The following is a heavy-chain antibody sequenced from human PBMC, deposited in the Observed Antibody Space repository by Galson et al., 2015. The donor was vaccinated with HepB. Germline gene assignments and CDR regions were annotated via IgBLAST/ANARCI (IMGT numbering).Heavy chain of an antibody. J-gene: IGHJ2*01. CDR2: IYWDDDK. CDR1: GFSLSTSGVG. D-gene: IGHD3-10*01. Sequence: PALVKPTQTLTLTCTFSGFSLSTSGVGVGWIRQPPGKALEWLTVIYWDDDKRYSPSLKGRLTITKDTSKNQVVLTMTNMDPVDTGTYYCAHIGRGNSGWYFALWGRGTLVTVSS. CDR3: AHIGRGNSGWYFAL. V-gene: IGHV2-5*02.